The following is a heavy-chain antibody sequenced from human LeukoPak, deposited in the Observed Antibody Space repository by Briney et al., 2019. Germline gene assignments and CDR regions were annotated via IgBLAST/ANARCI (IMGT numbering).Heavy chain of an antibody. CDR3: ARHRAEMATSTDDAFDI. V-gene: IGHV4-4*09. J-gene: IGHJ3*02. CDR1: GSSIGTYS. CDR2: FYTTGST. D-gene: IGHD5-24*01. Sequence: SETLSLTCTVSGSSIGTYSWSCLRQPPGKGREWVGYFYTTGSTHYNPSLKRRVTMSLDTTKNQLSLRQSSVTAADTAVFYCARHRAEMATSTDDAFDIWGQGTMVTVSS.